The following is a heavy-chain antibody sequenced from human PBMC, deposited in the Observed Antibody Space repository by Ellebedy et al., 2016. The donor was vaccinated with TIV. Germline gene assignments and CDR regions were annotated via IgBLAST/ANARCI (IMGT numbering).Heavy chain of an antibody. CDR3: ATDGSYGDYLFPQHAFVF. CDR1: GFTFRSYW. D-gene: IGHD4-17*01. CDR2: INQDGSEK. J-gene: IGHJ3*01. V-gene: IGHV3-7*01. Sequence: GGSLRLSCAVSGFTFRSYWMTWVRQAPGKGLEWVANINQDGSEKHYVDSVEGRFTISRDNAKNSLYLQMNSLRVEDTALYYCATDGSYGDYLFPQHAFVFWGQGTLVTVSS.